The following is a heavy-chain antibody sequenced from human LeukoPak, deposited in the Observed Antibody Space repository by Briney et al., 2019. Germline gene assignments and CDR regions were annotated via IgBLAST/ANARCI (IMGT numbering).Heavy chain of an antibody. D-gene: IGHD5-18*01. CDR2: INHSGST. CDR3: ARLNVDTAMVPYYGMDV. CDR1: GGSFSGYY. V-gene: IGHV4-34*01. J-gene: IGHJ6*02. Sequence: SETLSLTCAVYGGSFSGYYWSWIRQPPGKGLEWIGEINHSGSTNYNPSLKSRVTISVDTSKNQFSLNLTSVTAADTAVYYCARLNVDTAMVPYYGMDVWGQGTTVTVSS.